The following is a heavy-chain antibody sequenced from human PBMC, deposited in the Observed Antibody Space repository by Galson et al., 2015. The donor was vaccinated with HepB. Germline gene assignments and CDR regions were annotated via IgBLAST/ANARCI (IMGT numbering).Heavy chain of an antibody. D-gene: IGHD6-13*01. Sequence: SETLSLTCAVYGGSFSDYYWSWIRQPPGKGLEWLGEINHSGSTNDNPSLKSRITISVDTSKNQFSLKLSSVTAADTAVYYCARDKPIAAAGRNDAFDIWGQGTMVTVSS. CDR2: INHSGST. J-gene: IGHJ3*02. CDR1: GGSFSDYY. CDR3: ARDKPIAAAGRNDAFDI. V-gene: IGHV4-34*01.